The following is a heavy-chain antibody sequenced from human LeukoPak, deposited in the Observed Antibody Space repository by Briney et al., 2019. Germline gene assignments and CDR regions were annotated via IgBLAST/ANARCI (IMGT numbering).Heavy chain of an antibody. Sequence: GGSLRLSCAASGFTFDDYGMSWVRQTPGKGLEWVGRIESKTDGGTTDYGAPVKGRFTISRDDSTNMLYLQMNSLKSEDTAVYYCTTYGSGRKFDYWGQGILVTVSS. CDR3: TTYGSGRKFDY. CDR2: IESKTDGGTT. V-gene: IGHV3-15*04. J-gene: IGHJ4*02. D-gene: IGHD3-10*01. CDR1: GFTFDDYG.